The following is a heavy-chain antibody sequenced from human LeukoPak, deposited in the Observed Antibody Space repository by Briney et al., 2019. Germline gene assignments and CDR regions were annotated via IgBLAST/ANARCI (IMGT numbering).Heavy chain of an antibody. CDR2: IYPGDSDT. CDR3: ARALVGAATLSY. J-gene: IGHJ4*02. V-gene: IGHV5-51*01. D-gene: IGHD2-15*01. Sequence: PGESPKISCKGSGYRFTTYWIAWVRQMPGKGLEWMGVIYPGDSDTRYSPSFQGQVTLSADKSISTAYLQWSSLKASDTAIYYCARALVGAATLSYWGQGTLVTVSS. CDR1: GYRFTTYW.